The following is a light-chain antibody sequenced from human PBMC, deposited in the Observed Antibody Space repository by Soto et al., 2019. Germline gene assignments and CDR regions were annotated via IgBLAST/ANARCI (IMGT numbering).Light chain of an antibody. V-gene: IGKV2-30*01. CDR1: QSLVFSDGNTY. Sequence: DVVLTQSPLSLPVALGQPASISCRSSQSLVFSDGNTYLNWFQQRPGQSPRRLIYQVSNRGSGDQDRLRVRESGIDFTLKSGRGGGEDVGVYYCMQGTRWLWTFGQGTKVEIK. CDR2: QVS. CDR3: MQGTRWLWT. J-gene: IGKJ1*01.